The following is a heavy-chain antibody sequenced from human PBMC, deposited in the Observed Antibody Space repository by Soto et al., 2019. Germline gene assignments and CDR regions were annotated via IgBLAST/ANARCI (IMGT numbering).Heavy chain of an antibody. CDR1: GGSISSSSYY. V-gene: IGHV4-39*01. CDR3: ARHVSHGDSSSWYGIDY. CDR2: IYYSGST. Sequence: QLQLQESGPGLVKPSETLSLTCTVSGGSISSSSYYWGWIRQPPGKGLEWIGSIYYSGSTYYNPSLKSRVTISVDTSKNQFSLKLSSVTAADTAVYYCARHVSHGDSSSWYGIDYWGQGTLVTVSS. J-gene: IGHJ4*02. D-gene: IGHD6-13*01.